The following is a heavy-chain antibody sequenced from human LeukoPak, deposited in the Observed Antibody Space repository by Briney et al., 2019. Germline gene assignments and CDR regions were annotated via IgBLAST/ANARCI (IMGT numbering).Heavy chain of an antibody. CDR3: ARAPPPLRTHFDY. Sequence: ASVKVSCNASGGTFSSYAISRVRQAPGQGLEWKGRIIPILGIANYAQKFQGRVTITADKSTSTAYMELSSLRSEDTAVYYCARAPPPLRTHFDYWGEGTLVTVSS. J-gene: IGHJ4*02. D-gene: IGHD4-17*01. V-gene: IGHV1-69*04. CDR1: GGTFSSYA. CDR2: IIPILGIA.